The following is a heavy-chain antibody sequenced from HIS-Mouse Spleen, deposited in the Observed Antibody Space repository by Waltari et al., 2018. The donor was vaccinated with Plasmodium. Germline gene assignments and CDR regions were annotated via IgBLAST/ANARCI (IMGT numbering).Heavy chain of an antibody. Sequence: EVQLVESGGGLGKPGGSLRLSCAASGFTFRSDSTNWGRQAPGKGLEWVSSISSSSSYIYYADSVKGRFTISRDNAKNSLYLQMNSLRAEDTAVYYCAREDILTAYYNDYWYFDLWGRGTLVTVSS. J-gene: IGHJ2*01. CDR1: GFTFRSDS. D-gene: IGHD3-9*01. CDR2: ISSSSSYI. V-gene: IGHV3-21*01. CDR3: AREDILTAYYNDYWYFDL.